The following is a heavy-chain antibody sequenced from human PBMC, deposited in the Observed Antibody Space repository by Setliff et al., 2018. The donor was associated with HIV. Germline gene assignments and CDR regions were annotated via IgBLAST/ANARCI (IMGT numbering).Heavy chain of an antibody. J-gene: IGHJ4*02. V-gene: IGHV3-23*01. Sequence: GGSLRLSCGASGFSFGDYYMSWIRQAPGKGLEWVSAISGSGGSTYYADSVRGRFTISRDNSKNTLYLQMNSLRAEDTAVYYCAKVGAWGQGTLVTVSS. CDR3: AKVGA. CDR1: GFSFGDYY. CDR2: ISGSGGST.